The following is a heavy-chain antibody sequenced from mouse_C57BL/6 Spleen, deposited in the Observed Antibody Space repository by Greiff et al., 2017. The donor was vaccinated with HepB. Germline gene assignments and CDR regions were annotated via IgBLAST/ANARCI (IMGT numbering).Heavy chain of an antibody. Sequence: QVQLKESGAELVKPGASVKVSCKASGYTFTSYWMHWVKQRPGQGLEWIGRIHPSDSDTNYNQKFKGKATLTVDKSSSTAYMQLSSLTSEDSAVYYCASGTAQSPVMDYWGQGTSVTVSS. CDR1: GYTFTSYW. D-gene: IGHD3-2*02. J-gene: IGHJ4*01. CDR2: IHPSDSDT. V-gene: IGHV1-74*01. CDR3: ASGTAQSPVMDY.